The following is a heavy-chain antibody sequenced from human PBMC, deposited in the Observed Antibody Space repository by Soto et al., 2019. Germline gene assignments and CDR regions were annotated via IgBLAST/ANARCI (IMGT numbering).Heavy chain of an antibody. D-gene: IGHD4-17*01. CDR2: IIPILGIA. Sequence: QVQLVQSGAEVKKPGSSVKVSCKASGGTFSSYTISWVRQAPGQGLEWMGRIIPILGIANYAQKFQGRVTITADKSTSTAYMELSRLRSEDTAVYYCARYHGDYVRNFQHWGQGTLVTVSS. J-gene: IGHJ1*01. CDR3: ARYHGDYVRNFQH. CDR1: GGTFSSYT. V-gene: IGHV1-69*02.